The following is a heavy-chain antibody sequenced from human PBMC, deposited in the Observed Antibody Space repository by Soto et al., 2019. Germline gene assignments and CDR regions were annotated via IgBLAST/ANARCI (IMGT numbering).Heavy chain of an antibody. V-gene: IGHV4-34*02. CDR1: GGSFSGYY. CDR2: INHSGST. J-gene: IGHJ4*02. Sequence: QVQLQQWGAGLLKPSETLFLTCAVYGGSFSGYYWSWIRQPPGKGLEWIGEINHSGSTNYNPSLKSRVTISVDTSKNQFSLNLSSVTAADTAVYYCARGIPTVTRLIDYWGQGTLVTVSS. D-gene: IGHD4-17*01. CDR3: ARGIPTVTRLIDY.